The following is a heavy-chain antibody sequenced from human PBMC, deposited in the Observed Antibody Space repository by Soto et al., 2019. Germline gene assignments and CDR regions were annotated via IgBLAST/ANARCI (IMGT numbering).Heavy chain of an antibody. CDR3: ARGSYGYWSTMIVDF. J-gene: IGHJ4*02. V-gene: IGHV1-2*04. CDR2: INPNSGGT. D-gene: IGHD3-22*01. Sequence: ASVKVSCKASGYTFTGYYMHWVRQAPGQGLEWMGWINPNSGGTNYAQKFQGWVTMTRDTSISTAYMELGRLRSDDTAVYYCARGSYGYWSTMIVDFWGQGTLVTVSS. CDR1: GYTFTGYY.